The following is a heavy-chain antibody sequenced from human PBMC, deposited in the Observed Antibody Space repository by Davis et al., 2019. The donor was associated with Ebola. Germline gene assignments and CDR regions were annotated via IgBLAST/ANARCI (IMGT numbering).Heavy chain of an antibody. CDR2: IWYDGSNK. D-gene: IGHD6-6*01. J-gene: IGHJ6*02. Sequence: GESLKISCAASGFTFSSYGMHRVRQAPGKGLEWVAVIWYDGSNKYYADSVKGRFTISRDNSKNTLYLQMNSLRAEDTAVYYCARELSLFGSSTYYYYGMDVWGQGTTVTVSS. CDR3: ARELSLFGSSTYYYYGMDV. CDR1: GFTFSSYG. V-gene: IGHV3-33*08.